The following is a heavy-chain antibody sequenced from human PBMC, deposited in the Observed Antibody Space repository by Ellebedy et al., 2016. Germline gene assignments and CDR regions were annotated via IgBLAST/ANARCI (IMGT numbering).Heavy chain of an antibody. CDR2: IKQDGSEK. CDR1: GFTFSSYW. J-gene: IGHJ6*02. D-gene: IGHD6-19*01. V-gene: IGHV3-7*04. Sequence: GESLKISXAASGFTFSSYWMSWVRQAPGKGLEWVANIKQDGSEKYYVDSVKGRFTISRDNAKNSLYLQMNSLRAEDTAVYYCARDRESSGWYPFLYYYYYGMDVWGQGTTVTVSS. CDR3: ARDRESSGWYPFLYYYYYGMDV.